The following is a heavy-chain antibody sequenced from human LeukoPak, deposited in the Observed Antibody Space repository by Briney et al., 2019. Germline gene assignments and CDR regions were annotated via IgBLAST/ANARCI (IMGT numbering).Heavy chain of an antibody. V-gene: IGHV1-18*01. J-gene: IGHJ4*02. D-gene: IGHD3-10*01. CDR3: ARNGWFGEKLGGFDY. Sequence: GASVKVSCKASGYTFTSYGISWVRQAPGQGLEWMGWISAYNGNTNYAQKLQGRVTMTTDTSTSTAYMELRSLRSDDTAVYYCARNGWFGEKLGGFDYWGQGTLVTVSS. CDR2: ISAYNGNT. CDR1: GYTFTSYG.